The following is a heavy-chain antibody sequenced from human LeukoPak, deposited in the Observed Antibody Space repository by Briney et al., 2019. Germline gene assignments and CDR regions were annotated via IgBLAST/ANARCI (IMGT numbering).Heavy chain of an antibody. CDR2: IGIAGDT. J-gene: IGHJ6*02. D-gene: IGHD6-19*01. Sequence: SGGSLRLSCAASGFTFSSYDMQWVRQVIGKGLEWVSAIGIAGDTHYSGSVKGRFTISRENAKNSLYPQMNSLRAGDTAVYYCARDPSGRGMDVWGQGTTVTVSS. V-gene: IGHV3-13*01. CDR1: GFTFSSYD. CDR3: ARDPSGRGMDV.